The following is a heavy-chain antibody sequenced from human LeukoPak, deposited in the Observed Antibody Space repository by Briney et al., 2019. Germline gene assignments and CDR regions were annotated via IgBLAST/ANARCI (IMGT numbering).Heavy chain of an antibody. CDR3: TTAYSGSYYDY. Sequence: GGSLRLSCAASGLTFSNAWMSWVRQAPGKGLEWVGRIKSKTDGGTTDYAAPVKGRFTISRGDSKNTLYLQMNSLKTEDAAVYYCTTAYSGSYYDYWGQGTLVTVSS. CDR2: IKSKTDGGTT. J-gene: IGHJ4*02. CDR1: GLTFSNAW. D-gene: IGHD3-10*01. V-gene: IGHV3-15*01.